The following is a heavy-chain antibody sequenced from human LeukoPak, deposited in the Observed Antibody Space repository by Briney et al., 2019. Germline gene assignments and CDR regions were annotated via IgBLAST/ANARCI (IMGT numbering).Heavy chain of an antibody. Sequence: PSETLSLTCAVSGYSIRNGYHWGWIRQPPEKGLEWIGSINHSGSTYYNPSLKSRVTISVHTSKNQFSLKLNSVTAADTAVYYCARDSGYDPGWFDPWGQGTLVTVSS. CDR1: GYSIRNGYH. V-gene: IGHV4-38-2*02. D-gene: IGHD3-10*01. CDR2: INHSGST. CDR3: ARDSGYDPGWFDP. J-gene: IGHJ5*02.